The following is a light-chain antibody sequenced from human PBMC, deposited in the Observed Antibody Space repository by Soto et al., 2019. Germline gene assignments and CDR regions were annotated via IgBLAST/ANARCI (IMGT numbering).Light chain of an antibody. CDR2: HIS. CDR3: QQHNLWPIP. J-gene: IGKJ5*01. Sequence: EIVMTQSPAHMSVSPGETASLSCRASQSAGNFLAWYQRKPGQAPRLLIYHISTRATGIPARFSGSGSGTEFTLTINSLQAEDSAVYYCQQHNLWPIPFGQGTRLEIK. V-gene: IGKV3D-15*01. CDR1: QSAGNF.